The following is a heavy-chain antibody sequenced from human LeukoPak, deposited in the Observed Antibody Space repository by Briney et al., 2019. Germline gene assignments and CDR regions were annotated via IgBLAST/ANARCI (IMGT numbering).Heavy chain of an antibody. J-gene: IGHJ4*02. V-gene: IGHV3-74*01. Sequence: GGSLRLSCAASGFTFSSYWMHWVRQAPGKGLVWVSRINNDGSSTIYADSVKGRFTISRDNAKNTLYLQMNSLRAEDTAVYYCPRGRVGFVDYWGQGTLVTVSS. CDR2: INNDGSST. CDR3: PRGRVGFVDY. CDR1: GFTFSSYW. D-gene: IGHD3-16*01.